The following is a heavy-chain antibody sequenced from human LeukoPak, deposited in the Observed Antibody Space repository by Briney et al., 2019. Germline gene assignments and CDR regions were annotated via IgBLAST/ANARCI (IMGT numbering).Heavy chain of an antibody. CDR2: IYYSGST. J-gene: IGHJ5*02. CDR1: GYSISSSYY. V-gene: IGHV4-59*01. D-gene: IGHD5-12*01. CDR3: ARGGYSGYDYWFDP. Sequence: PSETLSLTCTVSGYSISSSYYWSWIRQPPGKGLEWIGYIYYSGSTNYNPSLKSRVTISVDTSKNQFSLKLSSVTAADTAVYCCARGGYSGYDYWFDPWGQGTLVTVSS.